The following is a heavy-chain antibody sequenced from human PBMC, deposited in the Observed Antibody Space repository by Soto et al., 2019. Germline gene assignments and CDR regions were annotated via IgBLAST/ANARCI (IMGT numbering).Heavy chain of an antibody. CDR2: IWYDGSNK. CDR1: GFTFSSYG. V-gene: IGHV3-33*01. Sequence: QVQLVESGGGVVQPGRSLRLSCAASGFTFSSYGMHWVRQAPGKGLEWVAVIWYDGSNKYYADSVKGRFTISRDNSKNTLYLHRSSLRAEDTAVYYWARDYSSSHKNTRWYYNGMDVWGQGTTVNDSS. CDR3: ARDYSSSHKNTRWYYNGMDV. D-gene: IGHD4-4*01. J-gene: IGHJ6*02.